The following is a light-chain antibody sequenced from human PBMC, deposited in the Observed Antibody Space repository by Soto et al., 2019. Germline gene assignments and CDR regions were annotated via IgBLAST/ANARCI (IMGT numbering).Light chain of an antibody. CDR3: QQYNNWPPWT. CDR1: QSVSSN. V-gene: IGKV3-15*01. J-gene: IGKJ1*01. Sequence: IVMTQSPATLSVSPGERATLSCRASQSVSSNLAWYQQKPDQAPRLLIYGASTRATGIPARFSGSGSGTEFTLTISGPQSEDFAVYYCQQYNNWPPWTFGQGTKVDIK. CDR2: GAS.